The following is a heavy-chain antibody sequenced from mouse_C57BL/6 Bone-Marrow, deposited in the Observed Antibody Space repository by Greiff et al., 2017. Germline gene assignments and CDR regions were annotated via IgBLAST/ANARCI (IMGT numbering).Heavy chain of an antibody. D-gene: IGHD2-3*01. CDR1: GFNIKDDY. V-gene: IGHV14-4*01. J-gene: IGHJ3*01. CDR2: IDPANGDT. CDR3: TSYDGPAWFAY. Sequence: EVQLQQSGAELVRPGASVKLSCTASGFNIKDDYMHWVKQRPEQGLEWIGWIDPANGDTEYASKFQGKATITADTSSNTAYLQLSSLTSEDTAVYYCTSYDGPAWFAYWGQGTLVTVSA.